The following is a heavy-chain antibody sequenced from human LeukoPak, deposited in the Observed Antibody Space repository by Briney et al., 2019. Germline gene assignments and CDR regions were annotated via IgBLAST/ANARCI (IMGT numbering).Heavy chain of an antibody. D-gene: IGHD4-11*01. J-gene: IGHJ4*02. CDR3: ARGTPTTRDFDY. CDR2: IKQDGSEK. Sequence: GGSLRLSCAASGFTFSSYWMSWVRQAPGKGLEWVANIKQDGSEKYYVDSVKGRFTISRENAKNSLYLKMNSLRAEDTAVYYWARGTPTTRDFDYWGQGTLVTVSS. V-gene: IGHV3-7*01. CDR1: GFTFSSYW.